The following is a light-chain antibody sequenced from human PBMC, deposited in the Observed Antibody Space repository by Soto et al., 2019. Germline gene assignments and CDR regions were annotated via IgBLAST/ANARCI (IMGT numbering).Light chain of an antibody. J-gene: IGLJ2*01. Sequence: QSALTQPASVSGSPGQSITISCTGTSSDVGGYSSVSWFQQHPGKAPKLMIYEVTNRPSGVSNLFSGSKSGDTASLTISGLQAEDEADYYCSSYTSISVLFGGGTKVTVL. CDR1: SSDVGGYSS. V-gene: IGLV2-14*01. CDR3: SSYTSISVL. CDR2: EVT.